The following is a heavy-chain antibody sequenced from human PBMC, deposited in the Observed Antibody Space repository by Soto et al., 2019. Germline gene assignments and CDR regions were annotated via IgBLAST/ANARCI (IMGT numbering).Heavy chain of an antibody. CDR2: IYSGGST. CDR3: ARARWGYYDSSGYYGFDY. V-gene: IGHV3-53*01. CDR1: GFTVSYNY. J-gene: IGHJ4*02. D-gene: IGHD3-22*01. Sequence: PGGSLRLSCAASGFTVSYNYMSWVRQAPGKGLEWVSVIYSGGSTYYADSVKGRFTISRDNSKNTLFLQMNSLRAEDTAVYYCARARWGYYDSSGYYGFDYWGQGTLVTVSS.